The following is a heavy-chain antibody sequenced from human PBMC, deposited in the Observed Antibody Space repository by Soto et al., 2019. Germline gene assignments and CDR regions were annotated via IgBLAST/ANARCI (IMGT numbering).Heavy chain of an antibody. Sequence: QITLKESGPTLVKPTQTLTLTCTFSGFSLSTSGVGVGWIRQPPGKALEWLALIYWDDDKRYSPSLKSRLTITKDTSKNQVVHTMTNMDPVDTAKYYCAHNSVLLLFGELSLKGGPFDYWGQGTLVTGSS. D-gene: IGHD3-10*01. V-gene: IGHV2-5*02. CDR1: GFSLSTSGVG. CDR2: IYWDDDK. J-gene: IGHJ4*02. CDR3: AHNSVLLLFGELSLKGGPFDY.